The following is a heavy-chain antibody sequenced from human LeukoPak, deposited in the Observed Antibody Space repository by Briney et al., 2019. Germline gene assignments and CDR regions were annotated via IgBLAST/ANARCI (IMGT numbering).Heavy chain of an antibody. CDR1: GFAVSSNY. CDR2: IYSGGST. V-gene: IGHV3-53*01. J-gene: IGHJ4*02. D-gene: IGHD2-21*02. Sequence: GGSLRLSCAASGFAVSSNYMSWVRQAPGKGLEWVSVIYSGGSTYYADSVKGRFTISRDNSKNTLYLQMNSLRAEDTAVYYCARTIVVVPAFSLGFDYGGQEPLATVSS. CDR3: ARTIVVVPAFSLGFDY.